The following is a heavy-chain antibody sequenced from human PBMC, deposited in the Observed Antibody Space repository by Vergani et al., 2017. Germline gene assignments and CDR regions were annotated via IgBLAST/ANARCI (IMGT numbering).Heavy chain of an antibody. D-gene: IGHD3-10*01. J-gene: IGHJ4*02. Sequence: EVQLVQSGAEVKKSGESLKISCQGSPNSFFSHWVAWVRQTPGKGLEWIGIIFPGDSDTRYSPSFQGQVTMSAAKSIETVYLQWRSLKTSDTGTYFCARDYNRGLGHFDYWGQGTRVTVS. CDR3: ARDYNRGLGHFDY. CDR2: IFPGDSDT. V-gene: IGHV5-51*03. CDR1: PNSFFSHW.